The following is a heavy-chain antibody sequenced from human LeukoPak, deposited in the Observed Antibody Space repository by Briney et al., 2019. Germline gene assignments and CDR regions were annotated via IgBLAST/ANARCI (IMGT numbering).Heavy chain of an antibody. J-gene: IGHJ4*02. CDR3: ARTYYDSSGYYSQFDY. CDR2: INRSGST. D-gene: IGHD3-22*01. V-gene: IGHV4-34*01. Sequence: SETLSLTCAVYGGSFSGYYWSWIRQPPGKGLEWIGEINRSGSTNYNPSLKSRVTISVDKSKNQFSLKLSSVTAADTAVYYCARTYYDSSGYYSQFDYWGQGTLVTVSS. CDR1: GGSFSGYY.